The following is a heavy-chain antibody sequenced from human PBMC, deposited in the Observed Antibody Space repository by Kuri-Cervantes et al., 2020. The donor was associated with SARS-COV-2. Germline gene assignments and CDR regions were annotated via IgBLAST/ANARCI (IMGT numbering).Heavy chain of an antibody. CDR3: ARSYTAMDLRLLAYYYYGMDV. CDR2: ISYDGSNK. D-gene: IGHD5-18*01. V-gene: IGHV3-30-3*01. J-gene: IGHJ6*02. Sequence: GGSLRLSCAASGFTSSSYVMHWVRQAPGKGLEWVAVISYDGSNKYYADSVKGRFTISRDNSRNTLYLQMNSLRAEDTAVYYCARSYTAMDLRLLAYYYYGMDVWGQGTTVTVSS. CDR1: GFTSSSYV.